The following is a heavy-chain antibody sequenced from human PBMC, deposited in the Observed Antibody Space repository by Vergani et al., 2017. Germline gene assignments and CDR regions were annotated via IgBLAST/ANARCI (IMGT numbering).Heavy chain of an antibody. J-gene: IGHJ3*02. CDR2: IYSGGST. V-gene: IGHV3-53*04. D-gene: IGHD3-22*01. Sequence: EVQLVESGGGLVKPGGSLRLSCAASGFTVSSNYMSWVRQAPGKGLEWVSVIYSGGSTYYADSVKGRFTISRHNSKNTLYLQMNSLRAEDTAVYYCAKDDYYDSSVMDAFDIWGQGTMVTVSS. CDR1: GFTVSSNY. CDR3: AKDDYYDSSVMDAFDI.